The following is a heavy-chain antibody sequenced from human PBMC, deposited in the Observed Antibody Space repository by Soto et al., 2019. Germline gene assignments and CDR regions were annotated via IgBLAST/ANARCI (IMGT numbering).Heavy chain of an antibody. CDR2: ISYGGGTT. Sequence: GGSLRLSCAASGFTYSTYTMNWVRQAPGKGLEWVSAISYGGGTTYYADSVKGRFTISRDNSKNTLYLQMNSLRAEDTAVYYCAKNPGYYYDSTGYHFDYWGQGTLVTVSS. CDR1: GFTYSTYT. J-gene: IGHJ4*02. CDR3: AKNPGYYYDSTGYHFDY. V-gene: IGHV3-23*01. D-gene: IGHD3-22*01.